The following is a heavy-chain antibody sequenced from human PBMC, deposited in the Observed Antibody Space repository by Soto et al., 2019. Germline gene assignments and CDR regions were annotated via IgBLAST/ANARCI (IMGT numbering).Heavy chain of an antibody. CDR1: GFTFSSYA. D-gene: IGHD1-26*01. CDR2: ISGSGGTT. V-gene: IGHV3-23*01. CDR3: AKSSSGIYSAQDY. Sequence: EVQLLESGGALLQPGGSLRLSCAASGFTFSSYAMNWVRQAPGKGLEWVSIISGSGGTTFYADSLKGRFTISRDNSRDTLYLQMNSLRAEDTATYYCAKSSSGIYSAQDYWGQGTLFTVSS. J-gene: IGHJ4*02.